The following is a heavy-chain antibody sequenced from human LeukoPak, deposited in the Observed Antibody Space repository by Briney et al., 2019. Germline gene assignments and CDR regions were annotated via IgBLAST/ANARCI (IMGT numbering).Heavy chain of an antibody. CDR3: ARYGGYPRVAFDI. J-gene: IGHJ3*02. D-gene: IGHD5-12*01. V-gene: IGHV4-4*02. Sequence: SETLSLTCAVSGGSFSSSNWWSWGRPPRGRGVGWTGVNHDSGSTNYNPSLKSRFTISVDKAKNQFSLKLSSVAAAETAVYYCARYGGYPRVAFDIWGQGTMVTVSS. CDR2: NHDSGST. CDR1: GGSFSSSNW.